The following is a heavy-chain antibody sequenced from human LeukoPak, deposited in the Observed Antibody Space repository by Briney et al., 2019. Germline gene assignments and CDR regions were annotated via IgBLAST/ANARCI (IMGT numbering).Heavy chain of an antibody. CDR3: AREECGGDCYSFRRYFDL. V-gene: IGHV1-46*01. CDR2: INPSGGST. D-gene: IGHD2-21*02. CDR1: GYTFTSYY. Sequence: ASVQVSCKASGYTFTSYYMHWVRQAPGQGLEWMGIINPSGGSTSYAQKFQGRVTMTRDTSTSTVYMELSSLRSEDTAVYYCAREECGGDCYSFRRYFDLWGRGTLVTVSS. J-gene: IGHJ2*01.